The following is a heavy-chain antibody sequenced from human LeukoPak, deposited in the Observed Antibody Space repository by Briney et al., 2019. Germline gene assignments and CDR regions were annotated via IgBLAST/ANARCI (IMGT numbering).Heavy chain of an antibody. J-gene: IGHJ6*02. CDR2: IYTSGST. D-gene: IGHD2-21*01. CDR3: ARGGEAHYSCYYYYGMDV. CDR1: GGSISSYY. Sequence: SETLSLTCTVSGGSISSYYWSWIRQPAGKGLEWIGRIYTSGSTNYNPSLKSRVTMSVDTSKNQFSLKLSSVTAADTAVYYCARGGEAHYSCYYYYGMDVWGQGTTVTVSS. V-gene: IGHV4-4*07.